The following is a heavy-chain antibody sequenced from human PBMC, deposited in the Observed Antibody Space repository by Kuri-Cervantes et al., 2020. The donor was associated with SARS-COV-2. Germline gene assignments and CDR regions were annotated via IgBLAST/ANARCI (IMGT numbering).Heavy chain of an antibody. CDR3: ASLYYYDSSGYLQH. V-gene: IGHV4-38-2*01. CDR1: GYSISSGYY. D-gene: IGHD3-22*01. J-gene: IGHJ1*01. CDR2: INHSGST. Sequence: SETLSLTCAVSGYSISSGYYWSWIRQPPGKGLEWIGEINHSGSTNYNPSLRSRVTISVDTSKNQFSLKLSSVTAADTAVYYCASLYYYDSSGYLQHWGQGTLVTVSS.